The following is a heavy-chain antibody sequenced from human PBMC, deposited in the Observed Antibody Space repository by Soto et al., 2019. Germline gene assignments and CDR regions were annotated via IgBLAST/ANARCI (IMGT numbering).Heavy chain of an antibody. J-gene: IGHJ4*02. CDR2: IYYSGST. D-gene: IGHD4-17*01. Sequence: SETLSLTCTVSGGSISSGGYYWSWIRQHPGKGLEWIGYIYYSGSTYYNPSLKSRVTISVDTSKNQFSLKLSSVTAADTAVYYCARRGGYGDYKIDYWGQGTLVTVSS. V-gene: IGHV4-31*03. CDR3: ARRGGYGDYKIDY. CDR1: GGSISSGGYY.